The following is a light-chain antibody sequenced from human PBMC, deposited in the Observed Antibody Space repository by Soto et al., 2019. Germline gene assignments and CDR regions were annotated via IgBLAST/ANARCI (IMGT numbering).Light chain of an antibody. J-gene: IGKJ1*01. CDR1: QSISTY. CDR3: QQSYSRPRT. Sequence: DIQMTQSPSSLSASVGDRVTITCRSSQSISTYLNWCQQKPGKAPNLLIYTTSNLESGVPSRFSGSGSGTDFTLTINSLQPEDFATYFCQQSYSRPRTFGQGTKVEVK. CDR2: TTS. V-gene: IGKV1-39*01.